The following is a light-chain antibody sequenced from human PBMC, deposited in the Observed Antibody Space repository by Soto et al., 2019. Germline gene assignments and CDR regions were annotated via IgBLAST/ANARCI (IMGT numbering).Light chain of an antibody. Sequence: QSVRTQPASVSGSPGQSITISCTGNSSDVGGYDYVSWYQQHPGKAPKLMIYDVTNRPSGVSNRFSGSKSGNTASLTISGLQAEDEADYYCISYASINTYVFGTG. V-gene: IGLV2-14*01. CDR3: ISYASINTYV. CDR1: SSDVGGYDY. J-gene: IGLJ1*01. CDR2: DVT.